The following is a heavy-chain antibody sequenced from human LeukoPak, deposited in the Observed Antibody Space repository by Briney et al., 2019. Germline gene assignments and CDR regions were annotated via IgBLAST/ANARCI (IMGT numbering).Heavy chain of an antibody. CDR3: AGASYGSGSSIDY. CDR1: GGSISSSSYY. Sequence: PSETLSLTCTVSGGSISSSSYYWGWIRQPPGEGLEWIGSIYYSGSTYYNPSLKSRVTISVDTSKNQFSLKLSSVTAADTAVYYCAGASYGSGSSIDYWGQGTLVTVSS. D-gene: IGHD3-10*01. CDR2: IYYSGST. V-gene: IGHV4-39*07. J-gene: IGHJ4*02.